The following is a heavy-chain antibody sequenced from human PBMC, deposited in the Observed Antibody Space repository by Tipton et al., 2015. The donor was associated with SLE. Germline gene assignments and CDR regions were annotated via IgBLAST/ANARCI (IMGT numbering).Heavy chain of an antibody. J-gene: IGHJ4*02. D-gene: IGHD3-22*01. CDR1: GGSISGHY. CDR3: ARGLGRITMIVVASPLDY. Sequence: GLVKPSESLSLTCTVNGGSISGHYWSWLRQPPGKGLEWIGSMFYTGTTHSDPSLKSRVTISVDTSKNQFSLKLSSVTAADTAVYYCARGLGRITMIVVASPLDYWGQGTLVTVSS. V-gene: IGHV4-34*11. CDR2: MFYTGTT.